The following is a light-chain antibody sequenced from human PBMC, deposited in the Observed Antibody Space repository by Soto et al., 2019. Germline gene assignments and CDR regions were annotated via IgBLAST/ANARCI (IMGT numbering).Light chain of an antibody. CDR1: QSISSY. J-gene: IGKJ1*01. Sequence: IQKRDSPSALSASIGHRFTIPCRASQSISSYLNWYQQKPGKAPKLLIYAASSLQSGVPSRFSGSGSGTDFTLTISSLQPEDFATYYCQQSYSTPPTFGQGTKVDIK. CDR2: AAS. V-gene: IGKV1-39*01. CDR3: QQSYSTPPT.